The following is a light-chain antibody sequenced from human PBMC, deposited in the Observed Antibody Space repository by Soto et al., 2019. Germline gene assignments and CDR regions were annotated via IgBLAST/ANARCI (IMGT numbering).Light chain of an antibody. Sequence: EIVMTQSPATLSVFPGERATVSCRASQNIISNLAWYQQKPGQAPSLLIYGASTREKGVPARFSGSGSGTEFTLTISSLQSEDSAVYYCQRYHNWPSWTFGQGTKVEMK. J-gene: IGKJ1*01. CDR2: GAS. CDR3: QRYHNWPSWT. CDR1: QNIISN. V-gene: IGKV3-15*01.